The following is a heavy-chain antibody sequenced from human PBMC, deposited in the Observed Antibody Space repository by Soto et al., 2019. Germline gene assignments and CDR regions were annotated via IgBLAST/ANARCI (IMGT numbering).Heavy chain of an antibody. D-gene: IGHD3-3*01. V-gene: IGHV4-34*01. J-gene: IGHJ5*02. CDR2: INHSGST. CDR3: ARGGYDFWSCYYRGGYWFDP. Sequence: QLQLQQWGAGLLKPSETLSLTCAVYGGSFSGYYWSWIRQPPGKGLEWIGEINHSGSTNYNPSLKSRVHISVDTSKNQFSLRLSSVTASETAVYYCARGGYDFWSCYYRGGYWFDPWGPGTLVTVSS. CDR1: GGSFSGYY.